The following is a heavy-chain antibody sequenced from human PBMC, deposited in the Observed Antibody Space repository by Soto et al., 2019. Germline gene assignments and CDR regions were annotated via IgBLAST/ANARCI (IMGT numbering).Heavy chain of an antibody. CDR1: ELTFGSYA. Sequence: GGPRRLPCAALELTFGSYAMSWVRQAPGKGLEWFSAISGSGGSTYYADSVKGRFTISRDNSKNTLYLQMNSLRAEDTAVYYCAKTKLDCSSTSCYGDYYYYYGMDVWGQGTTVTVSS. CDR2: ISGSGGST. J-gene: IGHJ6*02. D-gene: IGHD2-2*01. CDR3: AKTKLDCSSTSCYGDYYYYYGMDV. V-gene: IGHV3-23*01.